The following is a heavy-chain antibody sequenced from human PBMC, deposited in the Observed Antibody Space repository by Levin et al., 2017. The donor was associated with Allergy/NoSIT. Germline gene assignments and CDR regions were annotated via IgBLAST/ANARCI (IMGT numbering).Heavy chain of an antibody. CDR3: ASGGVVPAAMRVSSYYFDY. J-gene: IGHJ4*02. D-gene: IGHD2-2*01. V-gene: IGHV1-69*06. CDR1: GGTFSSYA. CDR2: IIPIFGTA. Sequence: KISCKASGGTFSSYAISWVRQAPGQGLEWMGGIIPIFGTANYAQKFQGRVTITADKSTSTAYMELSSLRSEDTAVYYCASGGVVPAAMRVSSYYFDYWGQGTLVTVSS.